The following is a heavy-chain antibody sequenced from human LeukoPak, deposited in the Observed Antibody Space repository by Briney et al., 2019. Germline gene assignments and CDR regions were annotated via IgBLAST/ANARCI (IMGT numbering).Heavy chain of an antibody. Sequence: ASVKVSCKASGYTFTNYYMHWVRQAPGQGLEWMGVINPDGGRTTYAQKFQGRVTMTRDTSTRTVYMDLSSLRSEDTAVYYCARDRGIVGATPYFDYWGQGALVSVSS. CDR2: INPDGGRT. J-gene: IGHJ4*02. V-gene: IGHV1-46*01. CDR3: ARDRGIVGATPYFDY. CDR1: GYTFTNYY. D-gene: IGHD1-26*01.